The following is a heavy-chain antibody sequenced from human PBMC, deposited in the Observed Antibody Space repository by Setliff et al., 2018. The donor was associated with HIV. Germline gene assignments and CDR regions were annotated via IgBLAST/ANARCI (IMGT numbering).Heavy chain of an antibody. CDR1: GYTFTRYF. Sequence: ASVKVSCKASGYTFTRYFMHCVRQAPGQGLEWLGMINPSGGSTWYAQRFQGRVTMTGDTSTNTLYMELSSLRSEDTAVYYCARGWEGGMDYWGQGTLVTVSS. J-gene: IGHJ4*02. D-gene: IGHD1-26*01. CDR2: INPSGGST. CDR3: ARGWEGGMDY. V-gene: IGHV1-46*01.